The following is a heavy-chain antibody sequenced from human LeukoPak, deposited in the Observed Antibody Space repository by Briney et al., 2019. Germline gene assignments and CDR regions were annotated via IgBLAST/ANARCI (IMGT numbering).Heavy chain of an antibody. V-gene: IGHV3-33*01. J-gene: IGHJ4*02. CDR1: GFTFSSYG. CDR2: IWSDGSYK. CDR3: ARDFSLQLFDY. D-gene: IGHD5-24*01. Sequence: GRSLRLSCAASGFTFSSYGFHWVRQAPGKGLEWVAVIWSDGSYKYYADSVKCRFTSSRDDSKNTLYLQMNSLRAEDTAVYYCARDFSLQLFDYWGQGTLVTVFS.